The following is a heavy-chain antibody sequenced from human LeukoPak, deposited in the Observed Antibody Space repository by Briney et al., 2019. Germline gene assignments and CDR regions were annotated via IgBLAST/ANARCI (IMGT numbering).Heavy chain of an antibody. J-gene: IGHJ5*02. CDR1: GYTFTSYA. CDR2: ISAGNGNT. Sequence: AASVKVSCKTSGYTFTSYAMHWVRLAPGQRLEWMGWISAGNGNTKYSQKFQDRVTITTDTSASTAYMELSSLRSEDTAVYFCARGPYSNYWFDPWGQGTLVTVSS. D-gene: IGHD4-11*01. CDR3: ARGPYSNYWFDP. V-gene: IGHV1-3*01.